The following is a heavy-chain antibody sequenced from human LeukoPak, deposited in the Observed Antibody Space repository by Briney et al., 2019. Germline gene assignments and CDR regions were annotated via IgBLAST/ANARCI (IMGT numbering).Heavy chain of an antibody. Sequence: SETLSLTCTVSGGSISSSSYYWGWIRQPPGKGLEWIGSIYYSGSTYYNPSLKSRVTISVDTSKNQFSLKLSSVIAADTAVYYCARHDKYYDILTGYYPDNWFDPWGQGTLVTVSS. J-gene: IGHJ5*02. CDR2: IYYSGST. V-gene: IGHV4-39*01. D-gene: IGHD3-9*01. CDR3: ARHDKYYDILTGYYPDNWFDP. CDR1: GGSISSSSYY.